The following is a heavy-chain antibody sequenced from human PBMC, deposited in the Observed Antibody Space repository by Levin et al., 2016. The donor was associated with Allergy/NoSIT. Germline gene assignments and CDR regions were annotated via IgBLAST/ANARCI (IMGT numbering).Heavy chain of an antibody. CDR2: ISGSGGST. Sequence: WIRQPPGKGLEWVSAISGSGGSTYYADSVKGRFTISRDNSKNTLYLQMNSLRAEDTAVYYCAKPYHYDYVWGSYPRHGYFDYWGQGTLVTVSS. V-gene: IGHV3-23*01. CDR3: AKPYHYDYVWGSYPRHGYFDY. D-gene: IGHD3-16*02. J-gene: IGHJ4*02.